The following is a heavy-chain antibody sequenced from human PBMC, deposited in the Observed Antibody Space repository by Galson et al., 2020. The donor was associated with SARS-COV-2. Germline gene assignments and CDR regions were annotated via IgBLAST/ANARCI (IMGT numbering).Heavy chain of an antibody. CDR1: GFTFSSYS. CDR3: ARARDFWSGYYFDY. Sequence: GGSLRLSCAASGFTFSSYSMNWVRQAPGKGLEWVSSISSSSSYIYYADSVKGRFTISRDNAKNSLYLQMNSLRAEDTAVYYCARARDFWSGYYFDYWGQGTLVTVSS. J-gene: IGHJ4*02. D-gene: IGHD3-3*01. V-gene: IGHV3-21*01. CDR2: ISSSSSYI.